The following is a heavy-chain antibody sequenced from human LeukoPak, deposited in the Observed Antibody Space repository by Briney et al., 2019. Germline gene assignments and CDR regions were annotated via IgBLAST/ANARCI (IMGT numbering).Heavy chain of an antibody. D-gene: IGHD3-22*01. Sequence: ASVKVSCKASGYTFTNYGISWVRQAPGQGLEWMGWISAYNGNTNYAQKVQGRVTMTTDTSTSTAYMELRSLRSDDTAVYYCARYYDSSGYTQNHDAFDIWGQGTMVTVSS. CDR3: ARYYDSSGYTQNHDAFDI. CDR1: GYTFTNYG. V-gene: IGHV1-18*01. CDR2: ISAYNGNT. J-gene: IGHJ3*02.